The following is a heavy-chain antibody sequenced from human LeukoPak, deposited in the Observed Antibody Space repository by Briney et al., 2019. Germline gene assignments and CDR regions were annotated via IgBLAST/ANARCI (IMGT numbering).Heavy chain of an antibody. CDR1: GFTFSSYS. CDR3: ARDRRQREYCSGGSCYSGRYFDY. D-gene: IGHD2-15*01. CDR2: ISSSSSYI. J-gene: IGHJ4*02. Sequence: GGSLRLSCAASGFTFSSYSMNWVRQAPGKGLEWVSSISSSSSYIYYADSVKGRFTISRDNAKNSLYLQMNSLRAEDAAVYYCARDRRQREYCSGGSCYSGRYFDYWGQGTLVTVSS. V-gene: IGHV3-21*01.